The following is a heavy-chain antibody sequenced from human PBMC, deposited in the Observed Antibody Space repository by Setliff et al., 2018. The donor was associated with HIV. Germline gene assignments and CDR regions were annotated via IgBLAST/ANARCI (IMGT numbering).Heavy chain of an antibody. CDR1: GGSISSYY. CDR3: ARHVSPEYSDYAHWYFDL. Sequence: SETLSLTCTVSGGSISSYYWSWIRQPPGKGLEWIGSVSYNGPTYHNPSLKSRVASFIDTSKNHFSLYLNSVTAADTAVYYCARHVSPEYSDYAHWYFDLWGRGTLVTVSS. CDR2: VSYNGPT. V-gene: IGHV4-59*08. D-gene: IGHD5-12*01. J-gene: IGHJ2*01.